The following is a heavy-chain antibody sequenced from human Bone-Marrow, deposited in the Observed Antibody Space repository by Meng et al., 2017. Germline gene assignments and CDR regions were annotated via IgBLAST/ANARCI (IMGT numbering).Heavy chain of an antibody. Sequence: QVQLQQWGAGLLKPSETLPLTCAVYGGSFSGYYWSWIRQPPGKGLEWLGQINHSGSTNDNPSLKSRVTISIDTSRNQLSLKLSSVTAADTAVYYCRLAYCMGDCVDYWGQGTLVTVSS. CDR1: GGSFSGYY. J-gene: IGHJ4*02. CDR3: RLAYCMGDCVDY. D-gene: IGHD2-21*01. V-gene: IGHV4-34*01. CDR2: INHSGST.